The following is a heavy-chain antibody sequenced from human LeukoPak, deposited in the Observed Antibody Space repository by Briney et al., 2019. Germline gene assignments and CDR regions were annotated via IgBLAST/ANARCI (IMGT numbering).Heavy chain of an antibody. D-gene: IGHD1-26*01. Sequence: GGSLRLSCAASGFTFSDYAMTWVRQAPGKGLEWVSAISGSGGSTYYADSVKGRFTISRDNSKTTLYMQMNSLRAEDTAVYYCAKDRWELRPLIYAFDIWGQGTMVTVSS. CDR1: GFTFSDYA. J-gene: IGHJ3*02. CDR3: AKDRWELRPLIYAFDI. V-gene: IGHV3-23*01. CDR2: ISGSGGST.